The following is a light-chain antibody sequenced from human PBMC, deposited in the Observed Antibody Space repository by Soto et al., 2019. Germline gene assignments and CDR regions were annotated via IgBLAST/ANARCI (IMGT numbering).Light chain of an antibody. Sequence: QSALTQPASVSGSPGQSITTSCTGTSSDVGSYNLVSWYQQHPGKAPKLMIYEANKRPSGVSSRFSGSKSGNTASLTISGLRSEDEADYHCCSYAGGSTYVFGTGTKLTVL. CDR3: CSYAGGSTYV. CDR2: EAN. CDR1: SSDVGSYNL. J-gene: IGLJ1*01. V-gene: IGLV2-23*01.